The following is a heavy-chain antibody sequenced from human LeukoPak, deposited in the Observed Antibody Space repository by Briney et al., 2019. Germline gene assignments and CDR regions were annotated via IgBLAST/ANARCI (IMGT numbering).Heavy chain of an antibody. CDR2: IYYSGST. CDR3: ASEGQGGNWFDP. Sequence: PSETLSLTCTVSGGSISSYYWSWIRQPPGKGLEWTGYIYYSGSTNYNPSLKSRVTISVDTSKNQFSLKLSSVTAADTAVYYCASEGQGGNWFDPWGQGTLVTVSS. J-gene: IGHJ5*02. CDR1: GGSISSYY. D-gene: IGHD3-16*01. V-gene: IGHV4-59*01.